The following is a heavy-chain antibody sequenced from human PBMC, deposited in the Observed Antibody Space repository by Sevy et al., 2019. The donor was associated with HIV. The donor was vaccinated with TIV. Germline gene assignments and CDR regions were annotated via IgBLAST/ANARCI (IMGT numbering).Heavy chain of an antibody. Sequence: GGSLRLSCAASGFTFSSYAMSWVRQAPGKGLEWVSSISGSSGSTNYSDSVKDRFTISRDNSKNTMYLQMNSLRAEDTAVYYCAKGAVSRYRHYYYYYMDVWGKGTTVTVSS. V-gene: IGHV3-23*01. D-gene: IGHD1-26*01. CDR2: ISGSSGST. CDR1: GFTFSSYA. J-gene: IGHJ6*03. CDR3: AKGAVSRYRHYYYYYMDV.